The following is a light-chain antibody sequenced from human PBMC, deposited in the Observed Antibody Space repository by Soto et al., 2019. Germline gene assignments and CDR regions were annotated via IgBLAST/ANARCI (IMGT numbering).Light chain of an antibody. CDR2: RNN. Sequence: QSVLTQPPSASGTPGQRVTISCSGSSSNIGSNYVYWYQQLPGTAPKLLIYRNNQRPSGVPDRFSGSKSGTSASLAIRGLRSEDEADYYCAAWDDSLSGTVFGGGTKLTVL. CDR1: SSNIGSNY. CDR3: AAWDDSLSGTV. J-gene: IGLJ2*01. V-gene: IGLV1-47*01.